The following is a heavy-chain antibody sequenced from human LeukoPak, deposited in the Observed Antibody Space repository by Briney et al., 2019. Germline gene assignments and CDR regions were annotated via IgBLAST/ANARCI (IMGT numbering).Heavy chain of an antibody. D-gene: IGHD6-6*01. CDR1: GGSISSYY. CDR3: ARLAGEYSSSDY. CDR2: IYTSGST. Sequence: SETLSLTCSVSGGSISSYYWSCIRQPPGKGLEWIGYIYTSGSTNYNPSLKSRVTISVDTSKNQFSLKLSSVTAADTAVYYCARLAGEYSSSDYWGQGTLVTVSS. J-gene: IGHJ4*02. V-gene: IGHV4-4*09.